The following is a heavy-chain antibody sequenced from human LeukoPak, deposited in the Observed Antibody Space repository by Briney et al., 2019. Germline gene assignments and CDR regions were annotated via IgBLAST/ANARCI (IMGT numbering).Heavy chain of an antibody. CDR2: ISSSSSYI. J-gene: IGHJ6*02. Sequence: AGGSLRLSCAASGFTVSSYSMNWVRQAAGKGLEWVSSISSSSSYIYYADSVKGRFTISRDNAKNSLYLKMNSLRAEDTAVYYCARGRVTMVRGATHYYYYGMDVWGQGTTVTVSS. CDR1: GFTVSSYS. V-gene: IGHV3-21*01. D-gene: IGHD3-10*01. CDR3: ARGRVTMVRGATHYYYYGMDV.